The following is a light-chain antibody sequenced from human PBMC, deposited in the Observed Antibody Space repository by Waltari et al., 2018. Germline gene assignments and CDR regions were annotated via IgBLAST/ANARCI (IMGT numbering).Light chain of an antibody. J-gene: IGLJ3*02. Sequence: WYQLHPGKVPKVMIFDVTKRPSGVSDRFFGSKSANTASLTISGLQAEDEANYYGTSYTTSSTWVFGGGTRLTVL. CDR2: DVT. V-gene: IGLV2-14*04. CDR3: TSYTTSSTWV.